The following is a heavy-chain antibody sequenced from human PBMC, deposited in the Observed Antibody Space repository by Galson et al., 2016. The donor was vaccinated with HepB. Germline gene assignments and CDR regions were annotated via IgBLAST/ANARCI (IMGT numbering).Heavy chain of an antibody. CDR1: GGSMGSPNW. J-gene: IGHJ4*02. D-gene: IGHD6-19*01. V-gene: IGHV4-4*02. CDR2: IYHSGST. CDR3: ARSPRVSVAAYFFDY. Sequence: SETLSLTCAASGGSMGSPNWWSWVRQTPGRGLEWIGGIYHSGSTKYNPSLGSRVTMSIDKSNNQFSLEVTSVTAADTAIYYCARSPRVSVAAYFFDYWGQGPLVIVSS.